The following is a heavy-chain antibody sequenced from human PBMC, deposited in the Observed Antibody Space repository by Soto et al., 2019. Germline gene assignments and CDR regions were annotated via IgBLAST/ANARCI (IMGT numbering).Heavy chain of an antibody. Sequence: PGGSLRLSCAASGFTFSSYSMNWVRQAPGKGLEWVSSISSSSSYIYYADSVKGRFTISRDNAKNSLYLQMNSVRAEDTAVYCCARWDSTVTKGRDYGMDVWGQGTTVTVSS. J-gene: IGHJ6*02. CDR2: ISSSSSYI. D-gene: IGHD4-4*01. CDR1: GFTFSSYS. CDR3: ARWDSTVTKGRDYGMDV. V-gene: IGHV3-21*01.